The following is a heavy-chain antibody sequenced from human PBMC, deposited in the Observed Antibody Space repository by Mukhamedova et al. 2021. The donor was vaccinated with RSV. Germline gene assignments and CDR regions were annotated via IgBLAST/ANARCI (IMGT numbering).Heavy chain of an antibody. Sequence: PAGKGLEWIGRVHSTGTTNYNPPLRSRATVAKDTSKNQFSLRLSSGTAADTAVYDCARGRRDFDWLPHSFDYWGQGILVTVS. J-gene: IGHJ4*02. CDR3: ARGRRDFDWLPHSFDY. CDR2: VHSTGTT. V-gene: IGHV4-61*02. D-gene: IGHD3-9*01.